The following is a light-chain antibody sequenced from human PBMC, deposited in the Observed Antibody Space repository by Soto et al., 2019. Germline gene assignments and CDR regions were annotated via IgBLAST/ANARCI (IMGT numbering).Light chain of an antibody. CDR2: GAS. J-gene: IGKJ1*01. Sequence: EIVLAPSPGPPALSPGERATLSWRASQSVSNNYLAWYQQKPGQAPRLLIYGASTRATGIPARFSGSGSGTEFTLTISSLQSEDFAVYYCQQYNNWPRTFGQGTKVDIK. V-gene: IGKV3-15*01. CDR1: QSVSNN. CDR3: QQYNNWPRT.